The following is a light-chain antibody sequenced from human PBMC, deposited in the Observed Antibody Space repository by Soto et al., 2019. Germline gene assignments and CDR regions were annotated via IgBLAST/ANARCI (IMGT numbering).Light chain of an antibody. Sequence: QPVLTQSPSASASLGASVKLTCTLSSGHSSYAIAWHQQQPEKGPRYLMKLNSDGSHSKGDGIPDRFSGSSSGAERYLTISGLQSEDEADYYCQTWGTGLLVFGGGTKVTVL. CDR1: SGHSSYA. V-gene: IGLV4-69*01. J-gene: IGLJ3*02. CDR2: LNSDGSH. CDR3: QTWGTGLLV.